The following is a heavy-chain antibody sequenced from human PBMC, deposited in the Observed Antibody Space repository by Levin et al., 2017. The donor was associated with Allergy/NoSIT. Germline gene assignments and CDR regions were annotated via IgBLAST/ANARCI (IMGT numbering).Heavy chain of an antibody. J-gene: IGHJ6*02. CDR2: IYHSGST. CDR1: GGSISSGGYS. D-gene: IGHD2-21*02. Sequence: SETLSLTCAVSGGSISSGGYSWSWIRQPPGKGLEWIGYIYHSGSTYYNPSLKSRVTISVDRSKNQFSLKLSSVTAADTAVYYCARVPCGGDCYFVSGYYGMDVWGQGTTVTVSS. V-gene: IGHV4-30-2*01. CDR3: ARVPCGGDCYFVSGYYGMDV.